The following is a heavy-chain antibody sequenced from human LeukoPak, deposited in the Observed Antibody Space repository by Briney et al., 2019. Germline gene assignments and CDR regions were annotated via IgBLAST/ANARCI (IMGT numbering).Heavy chain of an antibody. CDR3: GQDWRGVNIGYITD. CDR2: IWNDGSNK. CDR1: GFTFSTYG. J-gene: IGHJ4*02. Sequence: GGSLRLSCAASGFTFSTYGMHWVRQAPGKGLEWVAVIWNDGSNKYYADSVKGRFTISRDNSKNTLYLQMDTLTAEDTAMYYCGQDWRGVNIGYITDWGQETLVTVS. D-gene: IGHD2/OR15-2a*01. V-gene: IGHV3-33*06.